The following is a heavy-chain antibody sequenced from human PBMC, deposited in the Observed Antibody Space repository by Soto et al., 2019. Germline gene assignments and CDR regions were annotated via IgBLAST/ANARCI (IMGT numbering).Heavy chain of an antibody. CDR2: INPNSGGT. J-gene: IGHJ4*02. Sequence: GASVKVSCKASGYTFTGYYMHWLRQAPGQGLEWMGWINPNSGGTNYAQKFQGRVTMTRDTSISTAYMELSRLRSDDTAVYYCAISRAAAGSPGQTPFDYWGQGTLVTVSS. CDR3: AISRAAAGSPGQTPFDY. CDR1: GYTFTGYY. V-gene: IGHV1-2*02. D-gene: IGHD6-13*01.